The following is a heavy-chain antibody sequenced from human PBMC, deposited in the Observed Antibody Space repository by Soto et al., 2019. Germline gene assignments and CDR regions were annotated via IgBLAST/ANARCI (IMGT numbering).Heavy chain of an antibody. Sequence: VQLVESGGGVVQPGRSLRLSCAASGFTFSSCGMHWVRQAPGKGLEWVAVIWYDGSNKYYADSVKGRFTISRDNSKNTLYLQMNSLRAEDTAVYYCARDSEGVAGVAYFDYWGQGTLVTVSS. D-gene: IGHD6-19*01. CDR3: ARDSEGVAGVAYFDY. CDR2: IWYDGSNK. V-gene: IGHV3-33*01. CDR1: GFTFSSCG. J-gene: IGHJ4*02.